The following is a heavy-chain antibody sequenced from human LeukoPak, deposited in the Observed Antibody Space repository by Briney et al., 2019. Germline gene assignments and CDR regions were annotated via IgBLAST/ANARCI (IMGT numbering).Heavy chain of an antibody. J-gene: IGHJ3*02. CDR1: RFTFSSYS. V-gene: IGHV3-48*04. CDR2: IGGSSNTTT. D-gene: IGHD2-15*01. Sequence: PGGSLRLSCAASRFTFSSYSMNWVRQAPGKGLEWVSYIGGSSNTTTCYADSVRGRFTISRDNAKNSLYLQMNSLRAEDTAVYYCAREGYCSGGNCLNDAFDIWGQGTMVTVSS. CDR3: AREGYCSGGNCLNDAFDI.